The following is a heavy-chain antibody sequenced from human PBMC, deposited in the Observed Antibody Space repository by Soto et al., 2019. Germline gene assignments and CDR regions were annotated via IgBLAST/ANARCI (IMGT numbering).Heavy chain of an antibody. D-gene: IGHD2-8*02. J-gene: IGHJ4*02. V-gene: IGHV4-34*01. CDR3: ARDKITGLFDY. CDR2: INHSGST. Sequence: SETLSLTCAVYGGSFIGYYWTWIRQPPGTGLEWIGEINHSGSTNYNPSLKSRVTISVDTSKNQFPLKLTSVTAADTAVYYCARDKITGLFDYWGQGTLVTVSS. CDR1: GGSFIGYY.